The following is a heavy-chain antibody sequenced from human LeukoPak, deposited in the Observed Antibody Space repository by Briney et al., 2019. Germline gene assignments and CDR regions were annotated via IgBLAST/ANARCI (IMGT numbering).Heavy chain of an antibody. CDR2: IYYSGST. CDR1: GGSISSYY. J-gene: IGHJ4*02. V-gene: IGHV4-59*08. CDR3: ARQMTTVTTFFDY. Sequence: PSETLSLTCTVSGGSISSYYWSWIRQPPGKGLEWIGYIYYSGSTNYNPSLKSRVTISVDTSKNQFSLKLSSVTAADTAVYYCARQMTTVTTFFDYWGQGTLVTVSS. D-gene: IGHD4-17*01.